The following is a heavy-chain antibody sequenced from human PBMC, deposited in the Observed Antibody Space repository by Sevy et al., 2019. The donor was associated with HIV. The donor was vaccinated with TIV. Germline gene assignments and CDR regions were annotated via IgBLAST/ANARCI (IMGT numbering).Heavy chain of an antibody. Sequence: SETLSLTCAVSGYSISSGYYWGWIRQPPGKGLEWIGSIYHSGSTYYNPSLKSRVTISVDTSKNHFSLKLSSVTAADTAVYYCARTHTVAGYYYYYMDVWGKGTTVTVSS. D-gene: IGHD6-19*01. CDR2: IYHSGST. J-gene: IGHJ6*03. CDR3: ARTHTVAGYYYYYMDV. CDR1: GYSISSGYY. V-gene: IGHV4-38-2*01.